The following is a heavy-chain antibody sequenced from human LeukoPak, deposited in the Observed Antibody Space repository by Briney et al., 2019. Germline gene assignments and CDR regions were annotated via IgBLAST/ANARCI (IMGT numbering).Heavy chain of an antibody. CDR1: GGSISSYY. CDR2: IYYSGST. CDR3: ARVLGGSYPVDY. V-gene: IGHV4-59*01. J-gene: IGHJ4*02. D-gene: IGHD1-26*01. Sequence: SETLSLTCTVSGGSISSYYWSWIRQPPGKGLEGIGYIYYSGSTNYNPSLKSRVTISVDTSKNQFSLKLSSVTAADTAVYYCARVLGGSYPVDYWGQGTLVTVSS.